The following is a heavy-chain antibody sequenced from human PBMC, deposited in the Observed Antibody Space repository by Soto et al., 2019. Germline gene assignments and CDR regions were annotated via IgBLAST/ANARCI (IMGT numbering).Heavy chain of an antibody. V-gene: IGHV4-59*01. D-gene: IGHD3-10*01. CDR3: AREATMFRGSFFDY. J-gene: IGHJ4*02. CDR1: NGSINNYY. Sequence: SETLSLTCTVSNGSINNYYWSWIRQPPGKGPEWIGYISYSATTSSNPSLKSRVTMSVDTSNNQFYLKLSSVTAADTALYYCAREATMFRGSFFDYWGRRTLVTVSS. CDR2: ISYSATT.